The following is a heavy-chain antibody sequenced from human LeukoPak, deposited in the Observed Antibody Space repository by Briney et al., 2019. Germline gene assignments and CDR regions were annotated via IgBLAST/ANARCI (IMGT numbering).Heavy chain of an antibody. CDR1: GFTFSSYG. CDR2: ISGSGGST. V-gene: IGHV3-23*01. J-gene: IGHJ6*03. CDR3: AKVSRLTMVRGVIDYYMDV. D-gene: IGHD3-10*01. Sequence: GGSLRLSGAASGFTFSSYGMSWVRQAPGKGLEWVSAISGSGGSTYYAASVKGRFTISRDNSKNTLYLQMNSLRAEDTAVYYCAKVSRLTMVRGVIDYYMDVWGKGTTVTISS.